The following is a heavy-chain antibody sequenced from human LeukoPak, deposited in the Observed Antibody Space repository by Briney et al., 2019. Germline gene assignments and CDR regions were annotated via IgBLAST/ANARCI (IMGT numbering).Heavy chain of an antibody. CDR1: GYTFTGYY. J-gene: IGHJ6*03. CDR3: ARGSRGYSGYMDV. D-gene: IGHD5-12*01. V-gene: IGHV1-2*02. CDR2: INPNSGGT. Sequence: ASVKLSCKASGYTFTGYYMHWVRQAPGQGLEWMGRINPNSGGTNYAQKFQGRVTMTRDTSTSTAYMELSRLRSDDTAAYYCARGSRGYSGYMDVWGKGTTVTVSS.